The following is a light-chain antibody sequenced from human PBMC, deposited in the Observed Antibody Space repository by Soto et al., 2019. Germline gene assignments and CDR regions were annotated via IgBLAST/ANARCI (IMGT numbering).Light chain of an antibody. J-gene: IGLJ2*01. Sequence: QSVLTQSSSASASLGSSVKLTCTLSSGHSSYIIAWHQQQPGKAPRYLMKLEGSGSYNKGSGVPDRFSGSSSGADRYLTISNLQFEDEANYSETWDSNTRVFGGGTKLTVL. V-gene: IGLV4-60*02. CDR1: SGHSSYI. CDR2: LEGSGSY. CDR3: ETWDSNTRV.